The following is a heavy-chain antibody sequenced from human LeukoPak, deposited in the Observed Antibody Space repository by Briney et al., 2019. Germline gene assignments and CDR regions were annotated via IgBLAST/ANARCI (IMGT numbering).Heavy chain of an antibody. J-gene: IGHJ3*02. Sequence: SVKVSCKASGGTFSSYAISWVRQAPGQGLEWMGRIIPIFGTANCAQKFQGRVTITTDESTSTAYMELSSLRSEDTAVHYCARPGRYSSSWYIWAFDIWGQGTMVTVSS. V-gene: IGHV1-69*05. CDR1: GGTFSSYA. CDR3: ARPGRYSSSWYIWAFDI. D-gene: IGHD6-13*01. CDR2: IIPIFGTA.